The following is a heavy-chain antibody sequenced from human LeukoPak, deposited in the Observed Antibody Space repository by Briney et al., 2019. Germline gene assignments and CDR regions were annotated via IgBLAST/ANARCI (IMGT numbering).Heavy chain of an antibody. CDR2: INPNSGGT. CDR3: ASGSLYCSSTSCYTFDAFDI. D-gene: IGHD2-2*02. V-gene: IGHV1-2*02. CDR1: GYTFTSYY. Sequence: ASVKVSCKASGYTFTSYYMHWVRQAPGQGLEWMGWINPNSGGTNHAQKFQGRVTMTRDTSISTAYMELSRLRSDDTAVYYCASGSLYCSSTSCYTFDAFDIWGQGTMVTVSS. J-gene: IGHJ3*02.